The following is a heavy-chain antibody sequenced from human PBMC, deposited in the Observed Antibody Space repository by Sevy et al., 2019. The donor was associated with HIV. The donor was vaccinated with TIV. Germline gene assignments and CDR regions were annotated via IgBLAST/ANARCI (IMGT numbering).Heavy chain of an antibody. V-gene: IGHV3-23*01. CDR3: AREGCSKPHDY. D-gene: IGHD2-2*01. J-gene: IGHJ4*02. CDR1: GFTFSKYS. CDR2: LSFACGRI. Sequence: GGSLRLSCVASGFTFSKYSMNWVRQTPGKGLEWVSTLSFACGRINYADSVKGRFTMSRDDSRNTFYLQMDSLGAEDTAIHYCAREGCSKPHDYWGQGTLVTVSS.